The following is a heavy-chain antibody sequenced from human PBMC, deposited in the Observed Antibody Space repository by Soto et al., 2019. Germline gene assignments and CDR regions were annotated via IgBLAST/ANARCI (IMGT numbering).Heavy chain of an antibody. V-gene: IGHV4-39*01. Sequence: QLQLQESGPGLVKPSETLSLTCTVSGGSISSSSYYWGWIRQPPGKGLEWIGSIYYSGSTYYNPSLKSRVTISVETSKNQFSLKLSSVTAADTAVYYCARLNVWGSYRYSSGYYGMDVWGQGTTVTVSS. J-gene: IGHJ6*02. CDR1: GGSISSSSYY. D-gene: IGHD3-16*02. CDR2: IYYSGST. CDR3: ARLNVWGSYRYSSGYYGMDV.